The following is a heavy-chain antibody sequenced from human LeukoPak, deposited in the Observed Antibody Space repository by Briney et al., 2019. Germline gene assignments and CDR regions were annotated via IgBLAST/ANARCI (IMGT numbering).Heavy chain of an antibody. V-gene: IGHV4-39*02. J-gene: IGHJ4*02. CDR2: IYNSVST. CDR3: ARNSSSGWFDF. CDR1: GDSISSHLYY. D-gene: IGHD6-19*01. Sequence: SETLSLTCTVSGDSISSHLYYWGWIRPTPGKGLEWIASIYNSVSTFYNPSLKSRVTISVDTSKNHFSLRLTSVNVADTGVYYCARNSSSGWFDFWGQGTLVTVSS.